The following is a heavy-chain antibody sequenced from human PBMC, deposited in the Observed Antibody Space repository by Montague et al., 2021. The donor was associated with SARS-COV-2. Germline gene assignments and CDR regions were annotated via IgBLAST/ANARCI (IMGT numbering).Heavy chain of an antibody. D-gene: IGHD2-15*01. CDR2: IHHGGST. CDR3: ARLGDGVVPSPIAGVGPYYYCANLDV. Sequence: SEILSLTCAVHGASFSTYSWNWIRQPPGKGLEWIGEIHHGGSTNYNPSLKSRVTISADTSKNQFSLKLTSVAAADTAVYYCARLGDGVVPSPIAGVGPYYYCANLDVWGQGTTVTVSS. J-gene: IGHJ6*03. CDR1: GASFSTYS. V-gene: IGHV4-34*01.